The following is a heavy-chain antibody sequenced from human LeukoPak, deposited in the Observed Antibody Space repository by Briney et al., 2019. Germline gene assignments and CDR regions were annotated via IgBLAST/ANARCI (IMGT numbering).Heavy chain of an antibody. J-gene: IGHJ4*02. Sequence: SETLSLTCGVSGYSISRGYYWAWIRQPPGKGLEWIATIYHTGSTYYNPSLESRATISVDTSKNEFSLNLNSVTAADTAVYFCARAGWIITSGIDYWGQGALVTVSS. CDR1: GYSISRGYY. V-gene: IGHV4-38-2*01. CDR3: ARAGWIITSGIDY. CDR2: IYHTGST. D-gene: IGHD1-20*01.